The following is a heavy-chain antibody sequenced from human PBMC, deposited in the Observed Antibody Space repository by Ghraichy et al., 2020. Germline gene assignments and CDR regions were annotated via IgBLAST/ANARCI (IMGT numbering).Heavy chain of an antibody. CDR2: IKSKTDGGTT. J-gene: IGHJ4*02. CDR1: GFTFSNAW. V-gene: IGHV3-15*01. Sequence: GGSLRLSCAASGFTFSNAWMSWVRQAPGKGLEWVGRIKSKTDGGTTDYAAPVKGRFTISRDDSKNTLYLQMNSLKTEDTAVYYCTTEDYDYVWGSLKHWGQGTLVTVSS. CDR3: TTEDYDYVWGSLKH. D-gene: IGHD3-16*01.